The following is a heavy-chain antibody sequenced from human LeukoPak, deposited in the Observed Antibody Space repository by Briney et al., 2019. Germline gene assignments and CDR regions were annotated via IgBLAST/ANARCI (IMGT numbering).Heavy chain of an antibody. CDR3: ARDWMGSTRLAGDC. V-gene: IGHV3-33*01. J-gene: IGHJ4*02. CDR1: RFTLSDYA. CDR2: IWYDGSNI. D-gene: IGHD2/OR15-2a*01. Sequence: GGSLRLSCAASRFTLSDYAVHWVRQAPGKGREWVAMIWYDGSNIYYADSAKGRFTISRDNSKNTVSLQVNSLRVEDTAVYYCARDWMGSTRLAGDCWGQGTLVTVSS.